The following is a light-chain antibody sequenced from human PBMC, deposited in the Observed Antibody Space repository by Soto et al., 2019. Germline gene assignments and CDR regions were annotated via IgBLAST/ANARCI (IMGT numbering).Light chain of an antibody. J-gene: IGKJ5*01. CDR1: QNISTW. CDR3: QQYNSYSIT. V-gene: IGKV1-5*01. CDR2: DAS. Sequence: IQVTQSPTTLSASVGDRVTIACRASQNISTWLAWFQQKPGKAPNLLIYDASSLQSGVPSRFSGSGSGTQFTLTISSLQPDDFATYFCQQYNSYSITFGQGTRLEIK.